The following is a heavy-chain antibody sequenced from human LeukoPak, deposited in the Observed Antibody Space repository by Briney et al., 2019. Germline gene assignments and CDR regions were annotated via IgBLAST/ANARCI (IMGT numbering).Heavy chain of an antibody. CDR2: ISYSGST. CDR1: GGSVNSGGYY. Sequence: SQTLSLTCTVPGGSVNSGGYYWIWIRQHPGKGLEWIGYISYSGSTYYNPSLKSRLTISLDTSKNQFSLRLSSVNAADAAVYFCAVGPHHYFDSWGQGTLVTVSS. J-gene: IGHJ4*02. V-gene: IGHV4-31*03. CDR3: AVGPHHYFDS.